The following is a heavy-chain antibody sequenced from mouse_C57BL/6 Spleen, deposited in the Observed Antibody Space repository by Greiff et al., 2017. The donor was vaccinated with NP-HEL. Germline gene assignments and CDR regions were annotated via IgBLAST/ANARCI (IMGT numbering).Heavy chain of an antibody. CDR2: IDPSDSYT. CDR1: GYTFTSYW. V-gene: IGHV1-50*01. CDR3: ARRSDRYWYFDV. J-gene: IGHJ1*03. Sequence: QVQLQQPGAELVKPGASVKLSCKASGYTFTSYWMQWVKQRPGQGLEWIGEIDPSDSYTNYNQKFKGKATLTVDTSSSTAYMQLSSLTSEDSAVYYCARRSDRYWYFDVWGTGTTVTVSS.